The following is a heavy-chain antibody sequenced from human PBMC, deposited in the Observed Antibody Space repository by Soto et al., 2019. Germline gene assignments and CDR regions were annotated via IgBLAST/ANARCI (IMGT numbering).Heavy chain of an antibody. CDR2: IFYTGTT. CDR1: GGSVSYNSYY. D-gene: IGHD6-13*01. CDR3: AQSSGYSSITPMAC. V-gene: IGHV4-39*01. J-gene: IGHJ4*02. Sequence: PSETLSLTCSVSGGSVSYNSYYWGWIRQPPGKGLEWVGGIFYTGTTYYSPSLKDRVSISVDTSKNSFSLNLTSVTAADTAVYYCAQSSGYSSITPMACWGQGTLVTVSS.